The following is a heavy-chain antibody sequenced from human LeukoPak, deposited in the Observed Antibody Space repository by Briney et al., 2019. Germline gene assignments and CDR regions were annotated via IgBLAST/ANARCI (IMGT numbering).Heavy chain of an antibody. CDR1: GGSISSYY. CDR2: IYTSGST. V-gene: IGHV4-4*07. D-gene: IGHD4-17*01. CDR3: ARDLFGDLRSDVAFHI. J-gene: IGHJ3*02. Sequence: PSETLSLTCTVSGGSISSYYWSWIRQPAGKGLEWIGRIYTSGSTNYNPSLKSRVTMSVDTSKNQFSLKLSSVTAADTAVYYCARDLFGDLRSDVAFHIWGQGTMVTVSS.